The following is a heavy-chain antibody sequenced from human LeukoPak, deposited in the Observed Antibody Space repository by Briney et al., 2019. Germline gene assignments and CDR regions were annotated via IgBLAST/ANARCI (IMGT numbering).Heavy chain of an antibody. CDR1: GGPISSYY. CDR3: ARQDYYDTSGYYGPAWFDP. J-gene: IGHJ5*02. CDR2: IYTSGST. Sequence: SETLSLTCTVSGGPISSYYWSWIRQPPGKGLECIGYIYTSGSTNYNTSLKSRVPISVDTSKNQFSLKLSSVTAADTAVYYCARQDYYDTSGYYGPAWFDPWGQGTLVTVSS. V-gene: IGHV4-4*09. D-gene: IGHD3-22*01.